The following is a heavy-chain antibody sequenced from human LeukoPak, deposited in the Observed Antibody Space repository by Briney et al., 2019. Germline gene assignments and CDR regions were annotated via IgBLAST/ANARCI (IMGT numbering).Heavy chain of an antibody. J-gene: IGHJ4*02. Sequence: GGSLRLSCAASGFTFSSYEMNWVRQAPGKGLEWVSYISSSGSSIYYADSVKGRFTISRDNAKNSLYLQMTSLRAEDTAVYYCARGGYCSGGRCYGGDYWGQGTLVTVSS. CDR2: ISSSGSSI. CDR1: GFTFSSYE. D-gene: IGHD2-15*01. CDR3: ARGGYCSGGRCYGGDY. V-gene: IGHV3-48*03.